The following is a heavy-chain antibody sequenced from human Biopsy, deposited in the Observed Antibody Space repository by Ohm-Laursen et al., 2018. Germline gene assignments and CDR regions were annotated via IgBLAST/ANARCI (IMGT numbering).Heavy chain of an antibody. Sequence: SLRLSCAASGFTFRNYWMTWVRQAPGKGLEWVANIKQDGSEKYSVDSVKGRFTISRDNAKNSLYLQMNSLRAEDTAVYYCVRGSEFEGSNWPVDYWGQGTLVTVPS. CDR1: GFTFRNYW. CDR3: VRGSEFEGSNWPVDY. CDR2: IKQDGSEK. D-gene: IGHD6-13*01. V-gene: IGHV3-7*01. J-gene: IGHJ4*02.